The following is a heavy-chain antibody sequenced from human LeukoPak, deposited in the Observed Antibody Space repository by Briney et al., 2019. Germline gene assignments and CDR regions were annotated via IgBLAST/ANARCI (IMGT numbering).Heavy chain of an antibody. V-gene: IGHV3-48*03. CDR2: ISDAGNTV. J-gene: IGHJ4*02. CDR1: GFTFTSHD. CDR3: ARDSDYGGNSLPLDY. Sequence: GGSLRLSCAASGFTFTSHDMNWVRQAPQKGLEWLAYISDAGNTVYYADSVKGRLTISRDNAKNSLYLQMNSLRAEDTALYYCARDSDYGGNSLPLDYWGQGTLVTVSS. D-gene: IGHD4-23*01.